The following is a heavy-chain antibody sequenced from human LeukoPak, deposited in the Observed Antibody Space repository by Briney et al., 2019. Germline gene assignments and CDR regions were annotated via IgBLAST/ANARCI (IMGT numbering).Heavy chain of an antibody. Sequence: GGSLRLSCAASGLTFDDYAMHWVRHAPGKGLEWVSLISGDGGSTYYADSVKGRFTISRDNSKNSLYLQMNSLRTEDTALYYCAKDIKLELTFDYWGQGTLVTVSS. CDR2: ISGDGGST. CDR3: AKDIKLELTFDY. V-gene: IGHV3-43*02. D-gene: IGHD1-7*01. CDR1: GLTFDDYA. J-gene: IGHJ4*02.